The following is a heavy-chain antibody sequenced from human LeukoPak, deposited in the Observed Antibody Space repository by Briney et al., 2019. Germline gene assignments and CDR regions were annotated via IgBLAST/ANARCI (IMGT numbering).Heavy chain of an antibody. CDR3: ARFPNTAMVMGLEYYYYGMDV. CDR1: GYTFTSYY. D-gene: IGHD5-18*01. J-gene: IGHJ6*02. V-gene: IGHV1-46*01. CDR2: INPSGGST. Sequence: ASVKVSCKAPGYTFTSYYMHWVRQAPGQGLGWMGIINPSGGSTSTAQKFQGRVTMTRDTSTSTVYMELSSLRSEDTAVYYCARFPNTAMVMGLEYYYYGMDVWGQGTTVTVSS.